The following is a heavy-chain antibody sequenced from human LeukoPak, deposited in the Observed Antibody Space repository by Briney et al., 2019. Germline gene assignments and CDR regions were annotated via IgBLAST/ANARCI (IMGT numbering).Heavy chain of an antibody. CDR3: ARGCRVVPGVHNVGMTSYYNGMAV. J-gene: IGHJ6*02. CDR1: GYTFTSYY. Sequence: ASVKVSCKPSGYTFTSYYMHWVRQAPGQGLEWMGIINPSGGDTSYAQKFQGRVTTTRDPSTSTVYMEVVSLRPEDTAVYYCARGCRVVPGVHNVGMTSYYNGMAVWGQGTTVTVSS. V-gene: IGHV1-46*01. CDR2: INPSGGDT. D-gene: IGHD2-2*01.